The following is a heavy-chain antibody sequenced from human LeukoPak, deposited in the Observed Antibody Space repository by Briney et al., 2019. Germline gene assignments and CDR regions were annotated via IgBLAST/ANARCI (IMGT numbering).Heavy chain of an antibody. D-gene: IGHD3-10*01. CDR3: AKTVRGVPGYGMDV. V-gene: IGHV3-23*01. CDR1: GFTFGNAW. Sequence: GGSLRLSCAASGFTFGNAWMSWVRQAPGKGLEWVSAISGSGGSTYYADSVKGRFTISRDNSKNTLYLQMNSLRAEDTAVYYCAKTVRGVPGYGMDVWGQGTTVTVSS. CDR2: ISGSGGST. J-gene: IGHJ6*02.